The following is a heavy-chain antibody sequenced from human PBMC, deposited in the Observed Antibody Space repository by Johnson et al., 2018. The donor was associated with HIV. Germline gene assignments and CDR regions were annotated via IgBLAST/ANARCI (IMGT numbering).Heavy chain of an antibody. Sequence: VQLVESGGGLVQPGGSLRLSCAASGFTFSDYYMSWIRQAPGKGLEWVSYISSSGTTIYYADSVKGRFTISRDNSKTTLYLQMNSLRAEDTAVYYCARSSGSYLDDAFDIWGQGTMVTVSS. D-gene: IGHD1-26*01. J-gene: IGHJ3*02. CDR1: GFTFSDYY. V-gene: IGHV3-11*04. CDR3: ARSSGSYLDDAFDI. CDR2: ISSSGTTI.